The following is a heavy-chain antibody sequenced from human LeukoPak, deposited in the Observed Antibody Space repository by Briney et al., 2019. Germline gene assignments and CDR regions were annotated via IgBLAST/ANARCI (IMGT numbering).Heavy chain of an antibody. J-gene: IGHJ4*02. CDR3: ARSGSWSSSLPDC. CDR2: IYYSGST. CDR1: GGSISSGGYY. V-gene: IGHV4-31*03. D-gene: IGHD6-13*01. Sequence: SETLSLTCTVSGGSISSGGYYWSWIRQHPGKGLEWIGYIYYSGSTYYNPSLKSRVTISVDTSKNQFSLKLSSVTAADTAVYYCARSGSWSSSLPDCWGQGTLVTVSS.